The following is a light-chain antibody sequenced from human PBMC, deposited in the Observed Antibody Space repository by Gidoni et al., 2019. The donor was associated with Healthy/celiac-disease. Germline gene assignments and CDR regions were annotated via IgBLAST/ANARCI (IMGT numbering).Light chain of an antibody. J-gene: IGLJ3*02. CDR3: QSYDSSLSGSV. CDR1: SSNIGAGYD. Sequence: QSVLTQPPSVSGAPGQRVTISCTGSSSNIGAGYDVHWYQQLPGTAPKLLIYGNSNRPSGVPDRFSGSKSGTSASLAITGLQSEDDADYSCQSYDSSLSGSVFGGGTKLPVL. CDR2: GNS. V-gene: IGLV1-40*01.